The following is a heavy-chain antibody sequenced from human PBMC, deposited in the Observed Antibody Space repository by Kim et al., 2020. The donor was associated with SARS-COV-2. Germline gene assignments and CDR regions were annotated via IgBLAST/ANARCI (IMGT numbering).Heavy chain of an antibody. CDR2: ISGSGGST. D-gene: IGHD5-18*01. CDR1: GFTFSSYA. Sequence: GGSLRLSCAASGFTFSSYAMSWVRQAPGKGLEWVSAISGSGGSTYYADSVKGRFTISRDNSKNTLYLQMNSLRAEDTAVYYCAKPRGGGYSYGLRRGFDYWGQGTLVTVSS. J-gene: IGHJ4*02. CDR3: AKPRGGGYSYGLRRGFDY. V-gene: IGHV3-23*01.